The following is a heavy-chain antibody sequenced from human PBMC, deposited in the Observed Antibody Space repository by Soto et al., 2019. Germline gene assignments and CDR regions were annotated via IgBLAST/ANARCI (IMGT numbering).Heavy chain of an antibody. Sequence: QVQLVQSGAEVKKPGASVKVSCKASGYTFTSYVISWVRQAPGQGLEWMGWISVYNGNTNYAQKLQGRVTLTTDTSTSTAYMELRSLRSDDTAVYYCPRASEGYSGAWHDYWGQGTLVTVSS. CDR2: ISVYNGNT. D-gene: IGHD6-19*01. J-gene: IGHJ4*02. CDR1: GYTFTSYV. CDR3: PRASEGYSGAWHDY. V-gene: IGHV1-18*01.